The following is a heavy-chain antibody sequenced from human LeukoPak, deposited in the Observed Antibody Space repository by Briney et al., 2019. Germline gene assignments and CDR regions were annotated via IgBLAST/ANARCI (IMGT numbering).Heavy chain of an antibody. Sequence: AYNGNTNYAQKLQGRVTMTTDTSTSTAYMELRSLRSDDTAVYYCARDEVKIRCGSSNWFDPWGQGTLVTVSS. V-gene: IGHV1-18*01. D-gene: IGHD2-15*01. CDR2: AYNGNT. J-gene: IGHJ5*02. CDR3: ARDEVKIRCGSSNWFDP.